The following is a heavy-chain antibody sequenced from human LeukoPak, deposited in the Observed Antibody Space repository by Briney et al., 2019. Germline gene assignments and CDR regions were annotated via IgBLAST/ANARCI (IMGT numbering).Heavy chain of an antibody. V-gene: IGHV3-33*01. CDR1: GFTFSSYG. CDR3: ARDRRQWLLLGGLDY. D-gene: IGHD3-22*01. J-gene: IGHJ4*02. CDR2: IWYDGSNE. Sequence: GGSLRLSCAASGFTFSSYGMHWVRQAPGKGLEWVAVIWYDGSNEYYADSVKGRFTISRDNSKNTLYLQMNSLRAEDTAVYYCARDRRQWLLLGGLDYWGQGTLVTVSS.